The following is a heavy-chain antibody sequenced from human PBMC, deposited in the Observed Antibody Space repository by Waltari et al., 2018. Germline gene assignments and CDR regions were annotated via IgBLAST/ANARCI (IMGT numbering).Heavy chain of an antibody. J-gene: IGHJ4*02. Sequence: QVQLQESGPGLVKPSETLSLTCTVSGGYISSDYWSWTRHPPRKGREWIGYIYTSGSTNYNPSLKSRVTISVDTSKNQFSLKLSSVTAADTAVYYCARDGPYDFWSGYFIPNFDYWGQGTLVTVSS. CDR1: GGYISSDY. CDR3: ARDGPYDFWSGYFIPNFDY. D-gene: IGHD3-3*01. CDR2: IYTSGST. V-gene: IGHV4-4*09.